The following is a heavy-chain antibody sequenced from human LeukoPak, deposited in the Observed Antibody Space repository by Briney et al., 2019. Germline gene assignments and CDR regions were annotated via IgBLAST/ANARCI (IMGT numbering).Heavy chain of an antibody. J-gene: IGHJ4*02. CDR2: INHSGST. Sequence: SETLSLTCAVYGGSFSGYYWSWIRQPPGKGLEWIGEINHSGSTNYNPSLKSRVTISVDTSKNQFSLKLSSVTAADTAVYYCARGLPYYYDSSGCYTPFDYWGQGTLVTVSS. V-gene: IGHV4-34*01. CDR1: GGSFSGYY. D-gene: IGHD3-22*01. CDR3: ARGLPYYYDSSGCYTPFDY.